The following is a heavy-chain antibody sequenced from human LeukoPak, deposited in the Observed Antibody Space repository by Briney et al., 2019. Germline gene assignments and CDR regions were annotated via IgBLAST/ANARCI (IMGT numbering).Heavy chain of an antibody. CDR3: AKDIELH. J-gene: IGHJ4*02. V-gene: IGHV3-23*01. D-gene: IGHD1-26*01. CDR2: SSGSGGST. Sequence: GGSLRLSCAASGFTFNSYAIIWVRQPPAKGVEWVSSSSGSGGSTYYASCVKSRFDISRDNSKNTLYLQTNSLRAEDSAVYCCAKDIELHWGQGTLVTVSS. CDR1: GFTFNSYA.